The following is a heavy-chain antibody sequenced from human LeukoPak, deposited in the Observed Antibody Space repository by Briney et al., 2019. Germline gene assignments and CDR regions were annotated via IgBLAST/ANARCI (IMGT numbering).Heavy chain of an antibody. J-gene: IGHJ4*02. V-gene: IGHV3-23*01. D-gene: IGHD3-9*01. CDR3: AKAEGYDILTGLDY. Sequence: GGSLRLSCAASGFTFSSYAMSWVRQAPGKGLEWVSALSGSGHSTYYADSVKGRFTISRDNSRNTLYLQMNSLRTEDTAVYYCAKAEGYDILTGLDYWGQGTLVTVSS. CDR1: GFTFSSYA. CDR2: LSGSGHST.